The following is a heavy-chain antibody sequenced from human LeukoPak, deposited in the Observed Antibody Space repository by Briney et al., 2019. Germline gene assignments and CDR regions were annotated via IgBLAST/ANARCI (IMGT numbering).Heavy chain of an antibody. CDR2: INAGDGNT. Sequence: ASVKVSCKASGYTFSNYAIHWVRQAPGQRLEWMGWINAGDGNTKNSQKFQGKITMTRDTSTSTVYMELSSLRSEDTAVYYCARDKNWFDPWGQGTLVTVSS. CDR3: ARDKNWFDP. V-gene: IGHV1-3*01. J-gene: IGHJ5*02. CDR1: GYTFSNYA.